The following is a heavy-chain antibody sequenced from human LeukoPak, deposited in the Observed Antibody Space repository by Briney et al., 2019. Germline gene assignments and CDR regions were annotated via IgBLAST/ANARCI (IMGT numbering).Heavy chain of an antibody. CDR3: AKDRVVLITDGMDV. D-gene: IGHD3-22*01. Sequence: PGGSLRLSCAASGFTFSSYAMSWVRQAPGKGLEWVSAISGSGGSTYYADSVKGRFTISRDNAKNSLYLQMNSLRPEDTAFYYCAKDRVVLITDGMDVWGQGTTVTVSS. J-gene: IGHJ6*02. CDR2: ISGSGGST. V-gene: IGHV3-23*01. CDR1: GFTFSSYA.